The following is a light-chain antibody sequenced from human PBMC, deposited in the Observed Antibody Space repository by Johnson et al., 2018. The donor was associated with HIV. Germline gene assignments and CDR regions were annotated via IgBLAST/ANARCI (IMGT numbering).Light chain of an antibody. Sequence: QPVLTQPPSVSAAPGQKVTISCSGSSSNIGNNYVSWYQQLPGTAPKLLIYENNKRPSGIPDRFSGSKSGTSATLGITGLQTGAEADYYCGTWDSSLSAGQVFGTGTKVTVL. J-gene: IGLJ1*01. CDR2: ENN. CDR1: SSNIGNNY. V-gene: IGLV1-51*02. CDR3: GTWDSSLSAGQV.